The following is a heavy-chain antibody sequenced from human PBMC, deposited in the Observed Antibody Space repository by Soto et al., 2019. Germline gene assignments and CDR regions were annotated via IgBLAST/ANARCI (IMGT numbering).Heavy chain of an antibody. J-gene: IGHJ4*02. CDR1: GFTFRSYS. V-gene: IGHV3-21*01. CDR3: ATIGTALVEC. D-gene: IGHD5-18*01. Sequence: WRSLRFSCAAAGFTFRSYSMNWVRQAPGKGLEWVSSISSSSSYIYCADLVKGRFTISRDTAKNSLYLQMNSLSAEDTAVYYCATIGTALVECWGQGALVTVSS. CDR2: ISSSSSYI.